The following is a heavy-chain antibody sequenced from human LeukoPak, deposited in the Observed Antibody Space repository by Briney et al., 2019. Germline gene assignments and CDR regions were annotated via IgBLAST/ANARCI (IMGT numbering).Heavy chain of an antibody. D-gene: IGHD3-22*01. CDR3: ARDRSSGYYDYFYYMDV. CDR2: ISAYNGNT. Sequence: ASVKVSCKASGYIFTSYGISWVRQAPGQGLEWMGWISAYNGNTNYAQKLQGRVTMTTDTSTSTVYMELRSLRSDDTAVYYCARDRSSGYYDYFYYMDVWGKGTTVTVSS. V-gene: IGHV1-18*01. J-gene: IGHJ6*03. CDR1: GYIFTSYG.